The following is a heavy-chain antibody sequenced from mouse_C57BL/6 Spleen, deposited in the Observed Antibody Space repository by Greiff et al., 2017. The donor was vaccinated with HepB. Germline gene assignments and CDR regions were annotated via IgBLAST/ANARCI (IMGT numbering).Heavy chain of an antibody. CDR2: IDPENGDT. Sequence: EVMLVESGAELVRPGASVKLSCTASGFNIKDDYMHWVKQRPEQGLEWIGWIDPENGDTEYASKFQGKATITADTSSNTAYLQLSSLTSEDTAVYYCTTGYGSKIGYWGQGTTLTVSS. CDR1: GFNIKDDY. CDR3: TTGYGSKIGY. D-gene: IGHD1-1*01. V-gene: IGHV14-4*01. J-gene: IGHJ2*01.